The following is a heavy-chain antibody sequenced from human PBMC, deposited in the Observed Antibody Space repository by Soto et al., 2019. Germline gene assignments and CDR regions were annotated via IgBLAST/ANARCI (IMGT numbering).Heavy chain of an antibody. CDR2: IIPIFGTA. D-gene: IGHD7-27*01. J-gene: IGHJ4*02. CDR3: ARESGRTGDLSDYFDY. CDR1: GGTFSSYA. Sequence: SVKVSCKASGGTFSSYAISWVRQAPGQGLEWMGGIIPIFGTANYAQKFQGRVTITADESTSTAYMELSSLRSEDTAVYYCARESGRTGDLSDYFDYWGQGTLVTVSS. V-gene: IGHV1-69*13.